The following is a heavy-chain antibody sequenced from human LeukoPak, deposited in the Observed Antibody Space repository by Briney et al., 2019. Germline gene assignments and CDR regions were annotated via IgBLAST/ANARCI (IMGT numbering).Heavy chain of an antibody. D-gene: IGHD5-12*01. CDR3: TRVIVATKDY. CDR2: IRSKAYGGTP. V-gene: IGHV3-49*04. CDR1: GFTFGDYA. Sequence: GGSLRLSCTGSGFTFGDYAMNWVRQAPGKGLEWVGFIRSKAYGGTPEYAASVKGRFTISRDDSKSIAYLQMNSLKTGDTAVYYCTRVIVATKDYWGQGTLVTVSS. J-gene: IGHJ4*02.